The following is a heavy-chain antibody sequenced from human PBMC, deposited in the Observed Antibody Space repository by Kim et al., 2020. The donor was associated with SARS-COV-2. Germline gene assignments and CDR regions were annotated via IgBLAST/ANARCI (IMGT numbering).Heavy chain of an antibody. J-gene: IGHJ4*02. D-gene: IGHD3-16*01. V-gene: IGHV1-3*04. CDR1: GYTFTGYL. CDR2: INTDFGTT. Sequence: ASVKVSCKTSGYTFTGYLIHWVRQAPGQSLEWMAWINTDFGTTKYSQKFQGRVTITRDTSASTAYMELSSLRSEDTAVYYCAREQFSAYAFGEFDYWGQGTLVTVSA. CDR3: AREQFSAYAFGEFDY.